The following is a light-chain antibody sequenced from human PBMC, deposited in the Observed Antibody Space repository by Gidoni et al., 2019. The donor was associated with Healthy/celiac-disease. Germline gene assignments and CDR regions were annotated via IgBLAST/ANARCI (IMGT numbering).Light chain of an antibody. Sequence: DPVMTPPPLSLPVTPGPPASISCRASQSLLHSNAYNYLDWYMQQPGKSPQLLIYLGATRAAGVPERCSSSGSGTDFALKISRVEAKDVGVKYYMQALQTPPFTCXPXTKVDIK. CDR1: QSLLHSNAYNY. CDR2: LGA. V-gene: IGKV2-28*01. J-gene: IGKJ3*01. CDR3: MQALQTPPFT.